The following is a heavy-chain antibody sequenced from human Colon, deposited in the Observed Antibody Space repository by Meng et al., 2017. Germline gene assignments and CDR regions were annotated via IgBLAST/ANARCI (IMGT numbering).Heavy chain of an antibody. D-gene: IGHD2-2*01. J-gene: IGHJ4*02. V-gene: IGHV4-31*03. CDR2: IHYTGST. CDR1: GGSIGSAAYY. CDR3: ARGVSAAGLFDN. Sequence: QVQLQESGPGLVKVSQTLSLTGTVSGGSIGSAAYYWTGIRQHPAKGLEWIGYIHYTGSTSYNPSLESRTSTSIDTSNNQFSLKVTSVTAADTAVYYCARGVSAAGLFDNWGPGTLVTVSS.